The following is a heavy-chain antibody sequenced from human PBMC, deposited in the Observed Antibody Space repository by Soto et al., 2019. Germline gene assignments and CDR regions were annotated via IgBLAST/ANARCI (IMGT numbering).Heavy chain of an antibody. CDR3: ARDSYGDYQGDY. Sequence: GSLRLSCAASGFTFSSYSMNWVRQAPGKGLEWVSSISSSSSYIYYADSVKGRFTISRDNAKNSLYLQMNSLRAEDTAVYYCARDSYGDYQGDYVGEGTLVTVSS. V-gene: IGHV3-21*01. J-gene: IGHJ4*02. D-gene: IGHD4-17*01. CDR1: GFTFSSYS. CDR2: ISSSSSYI.